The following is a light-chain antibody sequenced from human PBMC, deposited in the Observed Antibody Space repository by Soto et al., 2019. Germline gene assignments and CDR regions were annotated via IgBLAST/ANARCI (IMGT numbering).Light chain of an antibody. CDR3: AAWDDSLSAVV. V-gene: IGLV1-47*01. CDR2: RND. Sequence: QAVVTQPPSASGTPGQRVTISCSGSSSNIGRNYVYWYQQFPGSAPKLLIYRNDQRPSGVPDRFSGSKSGTSASLAISGPRSEDEADYYCAAWDDSLSAVVFGGGTKVTVL. CDR1: SSNIGRNY. J-gene: IGLJ2*01.